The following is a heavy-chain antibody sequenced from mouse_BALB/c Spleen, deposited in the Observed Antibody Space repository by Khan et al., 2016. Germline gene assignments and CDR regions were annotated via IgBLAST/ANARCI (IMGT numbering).Heavy chain of an antibody. V-gene: IGHV3-2*02. CDR2: IGYSGIT. D-gene: IGHD1-1*01. CDR3: ALLRYY. CDR1: GYSITSDYA. J-gene: IGHJ2*01. Sequence: EVQLQESGPGLVKPSQSLSLTCTVTGYSITSDYAWNWIRQFPGNRLEWMGYIGYSGITSYNPSLKSRISITRDTSKNQFFLQLNSVTTEDTGTYCCALLRYYWGQGTTLTVSS.